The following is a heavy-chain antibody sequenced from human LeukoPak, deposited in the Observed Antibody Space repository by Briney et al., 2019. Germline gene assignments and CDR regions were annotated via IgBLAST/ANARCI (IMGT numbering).Heavy chain of an antibody. J-gene: IGHJ4*02. CDR3: ARFGYSSSWYNGY. D-gene: IGHD6-13*01. V-gene: IGHV4-31*03. CDR2: IYYSRSP. Sequence: PSETLSLTCTVSGGSISSGGYYWSWIRQHPGKGLEWIGYIYYSRSPYYNPSLKIRVTISVDTSKNQFSLKLSSVTAADTAVYYCARFGYSSSWYNGYWGERTLVTVSS. CDR1: GGSISSGGYY.